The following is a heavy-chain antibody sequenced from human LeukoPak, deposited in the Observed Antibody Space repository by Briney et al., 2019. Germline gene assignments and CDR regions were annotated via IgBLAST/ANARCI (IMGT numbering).Heavy chain of an antibody. D-gene: IGHD5-24*01. Sequence: PGGSLRLSCAASGFTFSNYGMHWVRQAPGKGLEWVAVISHDGSEKYYADSVKGRFTISRDNSRGTLNLHMYSLRSEDTAVYYCARNLGEHGYKYPGGDWGQGTLVTVSS. V-gene: IGHV3-30*03. CDR3: ARNLGEHGYKYPGGD. CDR1: GFTFSNYG. J-gene: IGHJ4*02. CDR2: ISHDGSEK.